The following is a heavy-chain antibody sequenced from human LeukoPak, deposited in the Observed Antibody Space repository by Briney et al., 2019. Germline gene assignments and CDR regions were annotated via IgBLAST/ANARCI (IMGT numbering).Heavy chain of an antibody. CDR1: GFTFSSYA. Sequence: PGGSLRLSCAASGFTFSSYAMHWVRQAPGKGLEWVAVISYDGSNKYYADSVKGRFTISRDNSKNTLYLQMNSLRAEDTAVYYCASVDSSSWEFPMANNYWGQGTLVTVSS. J-gene: IGHJ4*02. V-gene: IGHV3-30-3*01. D-gene: IGHD6-13*01. CDR2: ISYDGSNK. CDR3: ASVDSSSWEFPMANNY.